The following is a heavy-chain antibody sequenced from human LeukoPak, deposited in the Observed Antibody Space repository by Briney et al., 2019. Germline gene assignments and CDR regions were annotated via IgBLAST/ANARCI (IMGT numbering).Heavy chain of an antibody. D-gene: IGHD6-19*01. V-gene: IGHV3-64*01. J-gene: IGHJ4*02. CDR3: ARDSSSRPFDY. CDR2: ISSNGGST. Sequence: GGSLRLSCAASGFTFSDYGMHWVHQAPGKGLEYVSTISSNGGSTYYANSVKGRFTVSRDNSKNTLYLQMGSLRAEDMAVYHCARDSSSRPFDYWGQGTLVTVSS. CDR1: GFTFSDYG.